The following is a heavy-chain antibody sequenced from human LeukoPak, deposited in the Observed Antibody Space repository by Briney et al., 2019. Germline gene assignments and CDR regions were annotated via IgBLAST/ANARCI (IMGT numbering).Heavy chain of an antibody. V-gene: IGHV3-48*03. J-gene: IGHJ4*02. CDR1: GFTFSSYE. CDR3: ARVRYCSGGSCYPNSDY. Sequence: PGGSLRLSCAASGFTFSSYEMNWVRQAPGKGLEWVSYISSSGSTIYYADSVKGRFTISRDNAKNSLYLQMNSLRAEDTAVYYCARVRYCSGGSCYPNSDYWGQGTLVTVSS. CDR2: ISSSGSTI. D-gene: IGHD2-15*01.